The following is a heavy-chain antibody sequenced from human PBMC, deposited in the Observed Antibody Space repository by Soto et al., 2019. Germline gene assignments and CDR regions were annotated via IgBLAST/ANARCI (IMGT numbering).Heavy chain of an antibody. D-gene: IGHD2-21*01. CDR3: ARDLRKNCGGDCYSYGMDV. Sequence: QVQLVESGGGVVQPGRSLRLSCAASGFTFSSYGMHWVRQAPGKGLEWVAAIWYDGSNKYYADSVKGRFTISRDNSKNTLYLQMNSLRAEDTAVYYCARDLRKNCGGDCYSYGMDVWGQGTTVTVSS. CDR1: GFTFSSYG. V-gene: IGHV3-33*01. CDR2: IWYDGSNK. J-gene: IGHJ6*02.